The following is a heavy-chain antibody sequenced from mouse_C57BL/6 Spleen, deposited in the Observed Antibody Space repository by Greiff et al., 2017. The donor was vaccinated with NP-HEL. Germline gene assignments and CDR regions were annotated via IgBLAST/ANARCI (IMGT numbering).Heavy chain of an antibody. CDR3: ARRLRDAMDY. J-gene: IGHJ4*01. D-gene: IGHD1-1*01. V-gene: IGHV1-64*01. CDR1: GYTFTSYW. Sequence: QVHVKQPGAELVKPGASVKLSCKASGYTFTSYWMHWVKQRPGQGLEWIGMIHPNSGSTNYNEKFKSKATLTVDKSSSTAYMQLSSLTSEDSAVYYCARRLRDAMDYWGQGTSVTVSS. CDR2: IHPNSGST.